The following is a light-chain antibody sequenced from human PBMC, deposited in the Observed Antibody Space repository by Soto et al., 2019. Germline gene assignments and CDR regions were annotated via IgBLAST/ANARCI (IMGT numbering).Light chain of an antibody. J-gene: IGKJ4*01. CDR3: QQYGSSLLT. CDR2: GAS. V-gene: IGKV3-20*01. Sequence: EIVLTQSPGTLSLSPGDRATLSCRASQSVSSSYLAWYQQKPGQAPRLLIYGASSRATGIPDRFSGSGSGTDFSLTISRLKPEDFALYYCQQYGSSLLTFGGGTKVEIK. CDR1: QSVSSSY.